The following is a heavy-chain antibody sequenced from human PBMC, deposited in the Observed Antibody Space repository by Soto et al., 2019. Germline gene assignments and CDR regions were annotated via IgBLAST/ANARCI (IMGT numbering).Heavy chain of an antibody. CDR2: ISAYNGNT. Sequence: ASVKVSCKASGYTFTSYGISWVRQAPGQGLEWMGWISAYNGNTNYAQKLQGRVTMTADTSTSTAYMELSSLRSEDTAVYYCARDLGIAAPYDAFDIWGQGTMVTVSS. CDR1: GYTFTSYG. J-gene: IGHJ3*02. D-gene: IGHD6-13*01. V-gene: IGHV1-18*01. CDR3: ARDLGIAAPYDAFDI.